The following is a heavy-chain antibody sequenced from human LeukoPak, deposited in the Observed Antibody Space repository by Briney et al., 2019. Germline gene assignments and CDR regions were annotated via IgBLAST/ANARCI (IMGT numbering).Heavy chain of an antibody. Sequence: GGSLRLSCTASGFTFSNYWMTWVRQAPGKGLEWVSAISGSGGSTYYADSVKGRFTISRDNSKNTLYLQMNSLRAEDTAVYYCANWGEGMDVWGQGTTVTVSS. V-gene: IGHV3-23*01. J-gene: IGHJ6*02. D-gene: IGHD3-16*01. CDR3: ANWGEGMDV. CDR2: ISGSGGST. CDR1: GFTFSNYW.